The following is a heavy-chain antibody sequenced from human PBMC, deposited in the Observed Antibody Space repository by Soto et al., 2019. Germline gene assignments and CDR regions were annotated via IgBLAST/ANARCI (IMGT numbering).Heavy chain of an antibody. V-gene: IGHV4-59*01. CDR2: IYYSGST. CDR1: GGSISSYY. D-gene: IGHD3-3*01. J-gene: IGHJ5*02. CDR3: ASLTIFQGFDP. Sequence: SETLSLTCTVSGGSISSYYWSWIRQPPGKGLEWIGYIYYSGSTNYNPSLKSRVTISVDTSKNQFSLKLSSVTAADTAVYYCASLTIFQGFDPWGQGTLVTVSS.